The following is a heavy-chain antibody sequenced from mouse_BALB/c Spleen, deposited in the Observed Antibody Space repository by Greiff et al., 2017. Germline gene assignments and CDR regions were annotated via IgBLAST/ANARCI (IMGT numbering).Heavy chain of an antibody. CDR3: ASYYGYEAMDY. J-gene: IGHJ4*01. V-gene: IGHV2-6-7*01. CDR2: IWGDGST. CDR1: GFSLTGYG. D-gene: IGHD1-2*01. Sequence: VQVVESGPGLVAPSQSLSITCTVSGFSLTGYGVNWVRQPPGKGLEWLGMIWGDGSTDYNSALKSRLSISKDNSKSQVFLKMNSLQTDDTARYYCASYYGYEAMDYWGQGTSVTVSS.